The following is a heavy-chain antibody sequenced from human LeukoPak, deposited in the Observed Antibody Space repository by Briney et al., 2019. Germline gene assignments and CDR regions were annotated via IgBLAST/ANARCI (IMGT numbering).Heavy chain of an antibody. V-gene: IGHV3-53*01. D-gene: IGHD3-9*01. CDR2: IYSGGST. Sequence: PGGSLRLSCAASGFTVSSNYMSWVRQAPGKGLEWVSVIYSGGSTYYADSVKGRFTISRDNCKNTVYLQMNSLRAEDTAVYHCARGTTDILTGYYYYAMDVWGQGTTVTVSS. CDR3: ARGTTDILTGYYYYAMDV. CDR1: GFTVSSNY. J-gene: IGHJ6*02.